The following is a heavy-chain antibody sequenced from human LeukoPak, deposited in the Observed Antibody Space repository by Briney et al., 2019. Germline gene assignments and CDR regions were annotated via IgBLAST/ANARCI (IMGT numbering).Heavy chain of an antibody. CDR1: GFTFSRYA. CDR3: AKGSLRLSDY. V-gene: IGHV3-23*01. Sequence: GGSLRLSCAATGFTFSRYAMGWVRQAPGKGLEWVSAIDKNGVTTYYADSVRGRFTISRDNAKNSLYLQMNSLRAEDTALYYCAKGSLRLSDYWGQGTLVTVSS. J-gene: IGHJ4*02. CDR2: IDKNGVTT. D-gene: IGHD5-12*01.